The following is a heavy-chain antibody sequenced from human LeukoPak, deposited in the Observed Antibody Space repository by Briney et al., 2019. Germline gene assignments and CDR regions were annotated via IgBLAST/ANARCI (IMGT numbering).Heavy chain of an antibody. J-gene: IGHJ6*03. Sequence: ASVKVSCKASGYTFTSYGISWVRQAPGQGLEWMGWISAYNGNTNYAQKLQGRVTMTTDTSTSTAYMELRSLRSDDTAVYYCARVRRITIFGVGDYYYYYMDVWGKGTTVTVSS. D-gene: IGHD3-3*01. CDR3: ARVRRITIFGVGDYYYYYMDV. V-gene: IGHV1-18*01. CDR1: GYTFTSYG. CDR2: ISAYNGNT.